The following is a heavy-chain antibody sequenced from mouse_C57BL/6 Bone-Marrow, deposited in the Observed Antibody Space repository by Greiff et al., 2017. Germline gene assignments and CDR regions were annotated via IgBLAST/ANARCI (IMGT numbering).Heavy chain of an antibody. CDR3: ARRYYGSFFFAY. CDR2: IYPRSGNT. D-gene: IGHD1-1*01. J-gene: IGHJ3*01. CDR1: GYTFTSYG. V-gene: IGHV1-81*01. Sequence: QVQLKESGAELARPGASVKLSCKASGYTFTSYGISWVKQRTGQGLEWIGEIYPRSGNTYYNEKFKGKATLTADKSSSTAYMELRSLTSADAAVYVCARRYYGSFFFAYWGQGTLVTVSA.